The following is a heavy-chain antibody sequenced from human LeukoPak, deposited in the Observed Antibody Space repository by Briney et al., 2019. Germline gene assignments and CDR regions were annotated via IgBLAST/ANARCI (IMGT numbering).Heavy chain of an antibody. CDR1: GGSITGHY. V-gene: IGHV4-59*11. CDR3: ARLHALGAEEFDP. D-gene: IGHD3-16*01. CDR2: IHYTGST. Sequence: SETLPLTCTVSGGSITGHYWSWIRQPPGRGLEWIGYIHYTGSTNYNPSLNSRITMSVDTPNNQFSLRLTSVTATDTAVYYCARLHALGAEEFDPWGQGALVTVSS. J-gene: IGHJ5*02.